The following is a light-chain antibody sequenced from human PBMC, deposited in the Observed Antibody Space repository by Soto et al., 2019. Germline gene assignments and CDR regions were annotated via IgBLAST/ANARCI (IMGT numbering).Light chain of an antibody. CDR1: QSVGSN. CDR2: GAS. CDR3: QHYSVWPYT. J-gene: IGKJ2*01. Sequence: EIVLTQSPATLSLSPGERATLSCRASQSVGSNLAWYQQKPGQAPRLLIYGASTRAPGIPARVSGSGSGTEFTLTISSLQSEDFALYYCQHYSVWPYTFGQGTKVDIK. V-gene: IGKV3-15*01.